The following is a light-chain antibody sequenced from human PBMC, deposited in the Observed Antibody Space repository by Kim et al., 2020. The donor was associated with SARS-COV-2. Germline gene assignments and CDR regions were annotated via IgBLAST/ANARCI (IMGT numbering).Light chain of an antibody. Sequence: AIQLTQSPTSLSASVGDKVTITCRASQGIGNDLGWYQQKPGKAPELLIYTARTLHSGVPSRFSGSGSGTEFTLTISSLRPEDFATYYCLQDYNYPINFGQGTRLEIK. CDR2: TAR. CDR3: LQDYNYPIN. J-gene: IGKJ5*01. CDR1: QGIGND. V-gene: IGKV1-6*01.